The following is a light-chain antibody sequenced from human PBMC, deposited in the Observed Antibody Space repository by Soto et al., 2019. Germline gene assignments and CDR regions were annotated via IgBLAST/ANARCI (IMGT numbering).Light chain of an antibody. CDR2: DAS. CDR3: QEYGSSPRT. Sequence: EIVLTQSPGTLSLSPGERATLSCRASQSLSSSQLAWYQQKPGQAPRLLIHDASSSATGISDRFTGSGSGTDFTLTITTLEPEDFAVYYCQEYGSSPRTFGLGTKVES. CDR1: QSLSSSQ. V-gene: IGKV3-20*01. J-gene: IGKJ1*01.